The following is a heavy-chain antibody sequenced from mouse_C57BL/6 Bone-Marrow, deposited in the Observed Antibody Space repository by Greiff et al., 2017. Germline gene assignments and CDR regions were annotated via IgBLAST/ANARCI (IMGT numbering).Heavy chain of an antibody. V-gene: IGHV1-64*01. D-gene: IGHD1-1*01. Sequence: VQLQQPGAELVKPGASVKLSCKASGYTFTSYWMHWVKQRPGQGLEWIGMIHPNSGSTNYNEKFKSKATLTVDKSSSTAYMQLSSLTSEDSAVYYCARGGYGSSYPHYWYFDVWGTGTTVTGSS. CDR1: GYTFTSYW. J-gene: IGHJ1*03. CDR3: ARGGYGSSYPHYWYFDV. CDR2: IHPNSGST.